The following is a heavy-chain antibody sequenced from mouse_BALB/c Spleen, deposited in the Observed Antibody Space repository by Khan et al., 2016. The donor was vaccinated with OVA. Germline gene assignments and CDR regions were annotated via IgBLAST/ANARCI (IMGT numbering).Heavy chain of an antibody. V-gene: IGHV1-4*01. CDR1: GYTFTTYT. CDR3: AREGAYYRSDGWFSY. CDR2: INPSNGYT. Sequence: QVQLQQSGAELARPGASVKMSCKASGYTFTTYTMHWVKQRPGQGLEWIGYINPSNGYTNYNQKFKDKSTLTADKSSSTAYMQLRRLPSDYSAVYYCAREGAYYRSDGWFSYWGQGTLVTVSA. J-gene: IGHJ3*01. D-gene: IGHD2-14*01.